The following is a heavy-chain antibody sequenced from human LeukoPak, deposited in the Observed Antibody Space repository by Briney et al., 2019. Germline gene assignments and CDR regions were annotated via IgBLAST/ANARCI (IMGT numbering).Heavy chain of an antibody. J-gene: IGHJ4*02. CDR1: GFTFSSYG. CDR2: ISYDGSNK. CDR3: AKDLWGYYDSSATPGPFDY. D-gene: IGHD3-22*01. V-gene: IGHV3-30*18. Sequence: PGGSLRLSCAASGFTFSSYGMHWVRQAPGKGLEWVAVISYDGSNKYYADSVKGRFTISRDNSKNTLYLQMNSLRAEDTAVYYCAKDLWGYYDSSATPGPFDYWGQGTLVTVSS.